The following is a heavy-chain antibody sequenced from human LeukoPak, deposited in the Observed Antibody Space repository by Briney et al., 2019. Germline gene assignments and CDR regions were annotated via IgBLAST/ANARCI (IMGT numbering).Heavy chain of an antibody. CDR2: IRQDGGEG. Sequence: GGSLRLSCAASGFVFSDYWMTWVRQAPGKGLEWVANIRQDGGEGYYVDAVKGRFTVSRDNAKNLLYLQLNSLRVEDTAVYYCARDGAAAPGTFDYWGQGTLVTVSS. J-gene: IGHJ4*02. V-gene: IGHV3-7*03. D-gene: IGHD6-13*01. CDR1: GFVFSDYW. CDR3: ARDGAAAPGTFDY.